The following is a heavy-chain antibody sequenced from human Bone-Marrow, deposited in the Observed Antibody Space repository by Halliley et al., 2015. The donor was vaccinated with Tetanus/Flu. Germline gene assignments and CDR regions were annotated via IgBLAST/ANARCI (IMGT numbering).Heavy chain of an antibody. V-gene: IGHV4-59*11. CDR3: ARRHTGVSVYNWFDP. CDR1: GGSIASHY. D-gene: IGHD7-27*01. Sequence: TLSLTCTVSGGSIASHYWTWIRQPPGMGLEWIGHIYYSGSIEYNPSLKNRVTISIDTSRQQFSLQVTSVTAADTAVYYCARRHTGVSVYNWFDPWGQGTLVTVSS. CDR2: IYYSGSI. J-gene: IGHJ5*02.